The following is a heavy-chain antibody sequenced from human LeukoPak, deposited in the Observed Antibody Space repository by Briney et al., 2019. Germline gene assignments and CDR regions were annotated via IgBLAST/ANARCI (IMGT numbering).Heavy chain of an antibody. V-gene: IGHV1-2*02. D-gene: IGHD3-22*01. Sequence: ASVTVSCKASGCTFTGYYMHWVRQAPGQGLEWMGWINPNSGGTNYAQKFQGRVTMTRDTSISTAYMELSRLRSDDTAVYYCARDLTDSSGYYSYWGQGTLVTVSS. J-gene: IGHJ4*02. CDR3: ARDLTDSSGYYSY. CDR1: GCTFTGYY. CDR2: INPNSGGT.